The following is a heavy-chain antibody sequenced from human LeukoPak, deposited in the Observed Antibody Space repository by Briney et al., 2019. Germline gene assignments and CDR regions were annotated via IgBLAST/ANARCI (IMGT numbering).Heavy chain of an antibody. J-gene: IGHJ6*03. CDR1: GGFINSYY. Sequence: SETLSLTCTVSGGFINSYYWSWIRQPAGKGLEWIGRVYTSGITNYSPSLKSRITMSVDTSKNQFSLKLTSVTAADTAVYYCARHNGFDRGYYYYMDVWGKGTTVTVSS. D-gene: IGHD3-9*01. V-gene: IGHV4-4*07. CDR3: ARHNGFDRGYYYYMDV. CDR2: VYTSGIT.